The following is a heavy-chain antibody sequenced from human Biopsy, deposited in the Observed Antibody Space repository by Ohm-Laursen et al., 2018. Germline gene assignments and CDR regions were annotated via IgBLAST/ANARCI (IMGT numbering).Heavy chain of an antibody. CDR1: GGTFSNYG. Sequence: SSVNVSCKAPGGTFSNYGVNWGRQAPGQGLEWLGGNIPILGTGNYAQKFQDRVKVAADTSTSTATMELRSLRSDDTAVYYCATKLTGYFHHWGQGTLVIVSS. J-gene: IGHJ1*01. CDR3: ATKLTGYFHH. V-gene: IGHV1-69*06. CDR2: NIPILGTG. D-gene: IGHD3-9*01.